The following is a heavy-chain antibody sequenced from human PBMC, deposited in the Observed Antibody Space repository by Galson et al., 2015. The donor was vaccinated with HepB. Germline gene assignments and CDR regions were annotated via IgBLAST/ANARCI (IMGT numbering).Heavy chain of an antibody. CDR2: ISSSSSYI. J-gene: IGHJ5*02. D-gene: IGHD3-3*01. CDR3: ARSESLWSGYYKQPEGSWFDP. CDR1: GLTFSSYS. V-gene: IGHV3-21*01. Sequence: SLRLSCAASGLTFSSYSMNWVRQAPGKGLEWVSSISSSSSYIYYADSVKGRFTISRDNAKNSLYLQMNSLRAEDTAVYYCARSESLWSGYYKQPEGSWFDPWGQGTLVTVAS.